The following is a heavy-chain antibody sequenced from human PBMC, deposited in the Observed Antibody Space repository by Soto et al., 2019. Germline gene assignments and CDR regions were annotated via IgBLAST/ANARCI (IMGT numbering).Heavy chain of an antibody. J-gene: IGHJ4*02. CDR2: IFHDGTA. CDR3: ARIVYDTSLNYMYFDF. CDR1: GVSLTSGNW. Sequence: SETLSLTCAVSGVSLTSGNWWTWVRQSPQRGLEYIGEIFHDGTANYYPSFERRVAMSVGTSRNQFYLKLTSVTAADTAVYFCARIVYDTSLNYMYFDFWGPGTLVTVSS. D-gene: IGHD3-22*01. V-gene: IGHV4-4*02.